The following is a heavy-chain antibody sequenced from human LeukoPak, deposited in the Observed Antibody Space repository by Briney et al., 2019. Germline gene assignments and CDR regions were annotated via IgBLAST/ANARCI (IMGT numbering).Heavy chain of an antibody. J-gene: IGHJ5*02. V-gene: IGHV4-39*01. CDR1: GGSISSYY. D-gene: IGHD6-19*01. CDR2: IYYSGST. CDR3: ARHQWLPLNWFDP. Sequence: PSETLSLTCTVSGGSISSYYWGWIRQPPGKGLEWIGSIYYSGSTYYNPSLKSRVTISVDTSKNQFSLKLSSVTAADTAVYYCARHQWLPLNWFDPWGQGTLVTVSS.